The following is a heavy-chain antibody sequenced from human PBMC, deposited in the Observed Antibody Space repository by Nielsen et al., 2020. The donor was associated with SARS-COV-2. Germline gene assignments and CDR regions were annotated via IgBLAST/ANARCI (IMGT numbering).Heavy chain of an antibody. Sequence: ASVKVSCKASRYSFASYSMHWVRQAPGQRLEWMGWINAGNGNTRYSQKFQGRVTITRDTSASTAYMELSSLSSEDTAVYYCARITPSSGWDYWGQGTLVTVSS. V-gene: IGHV1-3*01. D-gene: IGHD6-19*01. CDR2: INAGNGNT. CDR1: RYSFASYS. CDR3: ARITPSSGWDY. J-gene: IGHJ4*02.